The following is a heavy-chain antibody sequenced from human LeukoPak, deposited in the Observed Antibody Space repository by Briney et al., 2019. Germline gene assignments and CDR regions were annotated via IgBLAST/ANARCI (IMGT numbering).Heavy chain of an antibody. Sequence: PGRSLRLSCAASGFTFSSYGMHWVRQAPGKGLEWVANIKQDGSEKYYVDSVKGRFTISRDNAKNSLYLQMNSLRAEDTAVYYCARDFPTDDDAFDIWGQGTMVTVSS. CDR2: IKQDGSEK. CDR1: GFTFSSYG. J-gene: IGHJ3*02. V-gene: IGHV3-7*01. CDR3: ARDFPTDDDAFDI. D-gene: IGHD4-17*01.